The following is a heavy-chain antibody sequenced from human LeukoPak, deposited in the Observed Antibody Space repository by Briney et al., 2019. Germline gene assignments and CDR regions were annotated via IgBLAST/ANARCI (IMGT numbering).Heavy chain of an antibody. CDR3: AKDPPYDRGY. J-gene: IGHJ4*02. Sequence: GGSMRLSCAASAFTFGTYAMSWVRQAPGKGLEWVSAISGSGGSTYYADSVKGRFTISRDNSKNTLYLQMNSLRAEDTAVYYCAKDPPYDRGYWGQGTLVTVST. D-gene: IGHD3-22*01. CDR1: AFTFGTYA. V-gene: IGHV3-23*01. CDR2: ISGSGGST.